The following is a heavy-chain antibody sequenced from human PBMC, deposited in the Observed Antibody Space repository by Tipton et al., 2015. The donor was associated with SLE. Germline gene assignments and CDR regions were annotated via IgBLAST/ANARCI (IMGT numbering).Heavy chain of an antibody. J-gene: IGHJ2*01. V-gene: IGHV3-30*02. CDR1: AVTFSNYG. CDR2: IRDDASNQ. Sequence: SLRLSCVGSAVTFSNYGMHWVRQAPGKGLEWVAYIRDDASNQYYADAVKGRFTISRDNSKHTLYLQMDSLRSDDSAWYYCVKTMSGSEYFDLWGRGTLVTVSS. CDR3: VKTMSGSEYFDL. D-gene: IGHD3-10*01.